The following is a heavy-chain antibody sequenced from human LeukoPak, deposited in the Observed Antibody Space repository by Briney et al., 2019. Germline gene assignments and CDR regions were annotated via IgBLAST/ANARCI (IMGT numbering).Heavy chain of an antibody. D-gene: IGHD6-19*01. J-gene: IGHJ5*02. CDR2: INGDGSIK. V-gene: IGHV3-7*01. Sequence: GGSLRLSCAASGFSFTTNHMSWVRQAPGKGLEWVANINGDGSIKYYVDSMEGRFTISRDNIRNSVFMQMSSLRAEDTAVYYCARGESAIGWQFDPRGQGTLVTVSS. CDR1: GFSFTTNH. CDR3: ARGESAIGWQFDP.